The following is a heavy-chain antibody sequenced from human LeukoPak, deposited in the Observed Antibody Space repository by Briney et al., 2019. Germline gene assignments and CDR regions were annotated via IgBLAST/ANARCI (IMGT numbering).Heavy chain of an antibody. CDR2: ISGSGGSI. J-gene: IGHJ4*02. Sequence: GGSLRLSCAVSGYNFSDYYMSWIRQAPGKGLEWVSYISGSGGSIYYTDSVKGRFTISRDDSKNVAYLQMNSLKPEDTAVYYCSSHALWQQLVPYYFDYWGQGTLVTVSS. D-gene: IGHD6-13*01. CDR3: SSHALWQQLVPYYFDY. V-gene: IGHV3-11*01. CDR1: GYNFSDYY.